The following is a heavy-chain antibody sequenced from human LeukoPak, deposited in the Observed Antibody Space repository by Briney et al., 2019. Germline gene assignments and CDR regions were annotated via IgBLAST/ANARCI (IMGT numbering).Heavy chain of an antibody. CDR1: GGSISSHY. J-gene: IGHJ4*02. V-gene: IGHV4-59*11. D-gene: IGHD3-22*01. CDR2: IYYSGST. Sequence: SETLSLTCTVSGGSISSHYWSWIRQPPGKGLEWIGYIYYSGSTNYNPSLRSRVTISVDTSKNQFSLKLSSVTAADTAVYYCARETYYYDSSGSRIPYYFDYWGQGPLVTVSS. CDR3: ARETYYYDSSGSRIPYYFDY.